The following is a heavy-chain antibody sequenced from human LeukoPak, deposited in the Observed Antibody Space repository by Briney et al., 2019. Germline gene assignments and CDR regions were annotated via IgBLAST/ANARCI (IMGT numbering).Heavy chain of an antibody. Sequence: GESLRISCKGSGYSFTSYWIRGVRPMPGEGVGGVGRIDPSDSYTNYSPSFQGHVTITADKSISTAYLQWSSLKASDTAMYYCARLGGDMFHAWTPPGFDYWGQGTLVTVSS. CDR1: GYSFTSYW. CDR3: ARLGGDMFHAWTPPGFDY. D-gene: IGHD3-10*01. V-gene: IGHV5-10-1*01. J-gene: IGHJ4*02. CDR2: IDPSDSYT.